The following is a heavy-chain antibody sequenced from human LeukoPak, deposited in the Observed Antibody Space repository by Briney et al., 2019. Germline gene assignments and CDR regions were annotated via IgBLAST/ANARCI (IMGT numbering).Heavy chain of an antibody. CDR1: GGSISGYY. J-gene: IGHJ6*02. CDR3: ARHGVVVVGGVYYGMDV. V-gene: IGHV4-59*01. CDR2: IHYSGKT. D-gene: IGHD2-15*01. Sequence: PSETLSLTCTVSGGSISGYYWSRIRQPPGKGLEWIGFIHYSGKTNQNPSLKSRVTVSLDTSKNQFSLNLSSVTAADTAVYYCARHGVVVVGGVYYGMDVWGQGTTVTVSS.